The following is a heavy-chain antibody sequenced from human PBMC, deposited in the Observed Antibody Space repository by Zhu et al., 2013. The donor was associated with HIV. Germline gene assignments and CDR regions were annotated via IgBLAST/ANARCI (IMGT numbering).Heavy chain of an antibody. CDR3: ARGGPTRNYIAARPSYFDY. CDR1: GGTFSSYA. J-gene: IGHJ4*02. Sequence: QVQLVQSGAEVKKPGSSVKVSCKASGGTFSSYAISWVRQAPGQGLEWMGGIIPIFGTANYAQKFQGRVTITADESTSTAYMELSSLRSEDTAVYYCARGGPTRNYIAARPSYFDYWGQGTLVTVSS. CDR2: IIPIFGTA. V-gene: IGHV1-69*01. D-gene: IGHD6-6*01.